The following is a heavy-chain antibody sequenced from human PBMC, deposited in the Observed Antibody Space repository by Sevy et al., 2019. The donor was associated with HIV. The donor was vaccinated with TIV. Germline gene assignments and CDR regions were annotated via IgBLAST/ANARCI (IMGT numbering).Heavy chain of an antibody. Sequence: GGSLRLSCAASGFTFSNSWMSWVLQAPGKELEWVGRIKSNTDGGTTDYAAPVKGRFTISREDSKNTLYLQMNSLKTEDTAIYYCTTDSTNRGLSALLDYWGQGTLVTVSS. D-gene: IGHD3-10*01. CDR3: TTDSTNRGLSALLDY. V-gene: IGHV3-15*01. CDR1: GFTFSNSW. J-gene: IGHJ4*02. CDR2: IKSNTDGGTT.